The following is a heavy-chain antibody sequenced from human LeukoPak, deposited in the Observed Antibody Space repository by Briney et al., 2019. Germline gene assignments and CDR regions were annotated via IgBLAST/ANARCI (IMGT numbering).Heavy chain of an antibody. CDR3: ARGARYCSSTSCHYSSSWYEY. V-gene: IGHV1-8*01. CDR2: MNPNSGNT. D-gene: IGHD2-2*01. CDR1: GYTFTSYD. Sequence: GASVKASCKASGYTFTSYDINWVRQATGQGLEWMGWMNPNSGNTGYAQKFQGRVTMTRNTSISTAYMELSSLRSEDTAVYYCARGARYCSSTSCHYSSSWYEYWGQGTLVTVSS. J-gene: IGHJ4*02.